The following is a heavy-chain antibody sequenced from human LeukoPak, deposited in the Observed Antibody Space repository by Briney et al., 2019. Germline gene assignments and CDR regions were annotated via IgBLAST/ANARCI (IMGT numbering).Heavy chain of an antibody. J-gene: IGHJ5*02. D-gene: IGHD3-22*01. Sequence: GGSLRLSCAASGFTFDDYGMSWVRQAPGKGLEWVSALSGSGSTTYYADSVKGRFTISRDNSKNTLWLQMNSLRAEDTAVYYCAKEASITMIVSWFDPWGQGTLVTVSS. CDR1: GFTFDDYG. V-gene: IGHV3-23*01. CDR3: AKEASITMIVSWFDP. CDR2: LSGSGSTT.